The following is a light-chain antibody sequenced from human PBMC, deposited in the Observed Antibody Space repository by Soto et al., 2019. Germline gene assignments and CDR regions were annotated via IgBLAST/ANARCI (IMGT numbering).Light chain of an antibody. V-gene: IGLV2-8*01. CDR2: DVT. Sequence: QSALTQPPSASGSPGQSVTISCTGTSSDVGGYHYVSWYQQHPGKAPKLMIYDVTKRPSGVPGRFSGSKSGNTASLTVSGLQAEDEADYYCISYAGSNILPVVFGGGTKVTVL. CDR3: ISYAGSNILPVV. J-gene: IGLJ2*01. CDR1: SSDVGGYHY.